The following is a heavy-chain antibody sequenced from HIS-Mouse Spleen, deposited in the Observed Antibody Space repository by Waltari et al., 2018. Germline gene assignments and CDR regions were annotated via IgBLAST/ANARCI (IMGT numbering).Heavy chain of an antibody. CDR1: GYTFTGYY. J-gene: IGHJ6*02. Sequence: QVQLVQSGAEVKKPGASVKVSCKASGYTFTGYYMHWVRQSPGQGLEWMGWINPNSGGTNYAQKFQGRVTMTRDTSISTAYMELSRLRSDDTAVYYCARDDTMIVVVISYGMDVWGQGTTVTVSS. CDR3: ARDDTMIVVVISYGMDV. D-gene: IGHD3-22*01. CDR2: INPNSGGT. V-gene: IGHV1-2*02.